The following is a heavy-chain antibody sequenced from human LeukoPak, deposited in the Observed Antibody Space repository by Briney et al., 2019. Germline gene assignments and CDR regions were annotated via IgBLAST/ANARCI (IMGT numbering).Heavy chain of an antibody. CDR3: ATEDSSPFDY. CDR2: ISSSSSYI. D-gene: IGHD6-19*01. Sequence: GGSLRLSCAASGFTFSNYAMSWVRQAPGKGLEWVSSISSSSSYIYYADSVKGRFTISRDNAKNSLYLQMNSLRAEDTAVYYCATEDSSPFDYWGQGTLVTVSS. J-gene: IGHJ4*02. CDR1: GFTFSNYA. V-gene: IGHV3-21*01.